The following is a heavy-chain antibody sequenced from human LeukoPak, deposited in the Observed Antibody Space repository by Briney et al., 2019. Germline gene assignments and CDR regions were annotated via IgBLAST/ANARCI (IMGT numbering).Heavy chain of an antibody. J-gene: IGHJ4*02. CDR3: AKDLSSWSTFDY. V-gene: IGHV3-23*01. Sequence: PGGSLRLSCAASGFTFSGYAMSWVRQAPGKGLEWVSAISGSGGSTYYADSVKGRFTISRDNSKNTLYLQMNSLRAEDTAVYYCAKDLSSWSTFDYWGQGTLVTVSS. D-gene: IGHD6-13*01. CDR1: GFTFSGYA. CDR2: ISGSGGST.